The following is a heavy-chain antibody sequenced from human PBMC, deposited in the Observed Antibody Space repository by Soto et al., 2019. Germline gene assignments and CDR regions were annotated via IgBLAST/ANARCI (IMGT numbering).Heavy chain of an antibody. D-gene: IGHD1-1*01. CDR1: GFTFSSYA. Sequence: GGSLRLSCSASGFTFSSYAMHWVRQAPGKGLEYVSAISSNGGSTYYADSVKGRFTISRDNSKNTLYLQMSSLRAEDTAVYYCVKEKGLGCNQLELDAFDIWGQGTMVTVSS. V-gene: IGHV3-64D*06. CDR2: ISSNGGST. CDR3: VKEKGLGCNQLELDAFDI. J-gene: IGHJ3*02.